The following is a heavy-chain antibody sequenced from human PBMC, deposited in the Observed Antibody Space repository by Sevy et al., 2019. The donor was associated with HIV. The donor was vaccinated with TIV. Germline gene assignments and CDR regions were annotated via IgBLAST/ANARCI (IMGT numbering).Heavy chain of an antibody. CDR2: IRSRAKTYAT. CDR1: GFTFTGST. CDR3: SSQRTIAVAGDYFDY. J-gene: IGHJ4*02. D-gene: IGHD6-19*01. V-gene: IGHV3-73*01. Sequence: GGSLRLSCAASGFTFTGSTTYWVRQASGKGLEWVAPIRSRAKTYATAYGASVKGRSTISRDDSRNTAYLQSNSLKTEDTAVYYCSSQRTIAVAGDYFDYWGQGTLVTVSS.